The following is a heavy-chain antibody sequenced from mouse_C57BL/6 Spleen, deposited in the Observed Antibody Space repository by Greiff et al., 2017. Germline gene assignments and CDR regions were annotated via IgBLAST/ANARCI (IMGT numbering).Heavy chain of an antibody. Sequence: EVMLVESGGGLVKPGGSLKLSCAASGFTFSDYGMHWVRQAPEKGLEWVAYISSGSSTIYYADTVKGRFTISRDNAKNTLFLQMTSLRSEDTAMYYCAREGPYDYDGFYFDYWGQGTTLTVSS. V-gene: IGHV5-17*01. CDR1: GFTFSDYG. CDR3: AREGPYDYDGFYFDY. D-gene: IGHD2-4*01. CDR2: ISSGSSTI. J-gene: IGHJ2*01.